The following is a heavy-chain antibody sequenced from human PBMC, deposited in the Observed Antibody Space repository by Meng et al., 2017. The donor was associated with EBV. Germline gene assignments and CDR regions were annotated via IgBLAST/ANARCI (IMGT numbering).Heavy chain of an antibody. J-gene: IGHJ4*02. D-gene: IGHD3-10*01. V-gene: IGHV1-69*01. Sequence: QVQLVQSAAEVKKPGSSVNVSCNTSGGPFRYYAISWVRQAPGQGLEWLGGFLPRLGAPNYAQKFHGRVKITADESTSTHYMDLSSLRSEDTAIYYCASESGRGYTPDYWGQGTLVTVSS. CDR2: FLPRLGAP. CDR1: GGPFRYYA. CDR3: ASESGRGYTPDY.